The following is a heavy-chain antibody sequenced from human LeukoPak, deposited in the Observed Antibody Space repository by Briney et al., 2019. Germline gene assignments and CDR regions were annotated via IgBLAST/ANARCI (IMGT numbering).Heavy chain of an antibody. CDR3: AKAPVPFASSPTDY. V-gene: IGHV3-30*18. D-gene: IGHD3-3*01. Sequence: PGGSLRLSCAASGFTFSSYGMHWVRQAPGKGLEWVAVISYDGSNKYYADSVKGRFTISRDNSRNTLYLQMNSLRAEDTAVYHCAKAPVPFASSPTDYWGQGTLVTVSS. CDR1: GFTFSSYG. J-gene: IGHJ4*02. CDR2: ISYDGSNK.